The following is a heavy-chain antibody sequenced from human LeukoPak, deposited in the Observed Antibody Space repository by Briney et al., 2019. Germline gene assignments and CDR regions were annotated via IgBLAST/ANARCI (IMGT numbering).Heavy chain of an antibody. V-gene: IGHV3-23*01. CDR2: IDDSGGNT. CDR3: SKASYYVLPCFDS. D-gene: IGHD3-10*02. CDR1: GFTFTTYG. J-gene: IGHJ4*02. Sequence: GVSLRLSCAVFGFTFTTYGMSWVRQAPGKGLEWVAGIDDSGGNTYYADSVKGRFTISRDNSKNTLFLQMNSLRAEDTAVYYCSKASYYVLPCFDSWGQGTLVTVSS.